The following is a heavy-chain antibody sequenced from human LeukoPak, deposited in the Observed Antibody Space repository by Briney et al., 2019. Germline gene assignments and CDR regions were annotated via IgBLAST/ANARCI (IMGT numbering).Heavy chain of an antibody. Sequence: GGSLRLSCAASGFTFSSYWMSWVRQAPGKGLEWVVNIKQDGSEKDYVDSVKGRFTISRDTAKNSLYLQMNSLRAEDTAVYYCARIKSQGVVVPLLRSTYYFDYWGQGTLVTVSS. CDR1: GFTFSSYW. J-gene: IGHJ4*02. CDR3: ARIKSQGVVVPLLRSTYYFDY. D-gene: IGHD2-21*01. CDR2: IKQDGSEK. V-gene: IGHV3-7*01.